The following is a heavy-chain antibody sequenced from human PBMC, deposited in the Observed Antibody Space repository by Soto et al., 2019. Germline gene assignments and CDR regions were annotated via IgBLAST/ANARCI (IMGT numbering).Heavy chain of an antibody. J-gene: IGHJ6*02. CDR3: ARSGWGSWTEDYYYGMDV. V-gene: IGHV1-3*01. D-gene: IGHD6-13*01. Sequence: QVQLVQSGAEVKKPGASVKVSCKASGYTFTSYAMHWVRQAPGQRREWMGWINAGNGNTKYSQKLQGRVTITRDTSASTAYMELSSLRSEDTAVYYCARSGWGSWTEDYYYGMDVWGQGTTVTVSS. CDR2: INAGNGNT. CDR1: GYTFTSYA.